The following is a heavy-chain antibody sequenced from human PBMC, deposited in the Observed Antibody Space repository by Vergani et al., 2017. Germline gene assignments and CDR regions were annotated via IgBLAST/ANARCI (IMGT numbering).Heavy chain of an antibody. D-gene: IGHD2-15*01. CDR1: GFTFDDYA. CDR3: AKSAVVVVAATPFDY. CDR2: ISWNSGSI. Sequence: EVQLVESGGGLVQPGRSLRLSCAASGFTFDDYAMHWVRQAPGKGLEWVSGISWNSGSIGYADSVKGRVTNSRDNAKNSLYLQMNSLRAEDTALYYCAKSAVVVVAATPFDYWGQGTLVTVSS. J-gene: IGHJ4*02. V-gene: IGHV3-9*01.